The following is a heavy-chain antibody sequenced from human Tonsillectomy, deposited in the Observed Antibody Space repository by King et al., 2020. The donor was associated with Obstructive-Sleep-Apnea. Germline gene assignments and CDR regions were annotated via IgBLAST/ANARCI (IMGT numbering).Heavy chain of an antibody. Sequence: QLQESGPGLVKPSETLSLTCTVSGGSISSSSYYWGWIRQPPGKGLEWIGSIYYSGSTYYNPSLKSRVTISVDTSKNQFSPKLSSVTAADTAVYYCARDLGGYNVLYYYGMDVWGQGTTVTVSS. CDR2: IYYSGST. J-gene: IGHJ6*02. D-gene: IGHD5-24*01. V-gene: IGHV4-39*07. CDR1: GGSISSSSYY. CDR3: ARDLGGYNVLYYYGMDV.